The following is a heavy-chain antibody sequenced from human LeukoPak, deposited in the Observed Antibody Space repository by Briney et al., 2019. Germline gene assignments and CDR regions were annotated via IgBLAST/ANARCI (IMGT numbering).Heavy chain of an antibody. V-gene: IGHV4-59*01. J-gene: IGHJ4*02. Sequence: SETLSLTCTVSGGSISSYYCSWIRQPPRKGLGWSGYIYYSGSTNYNPSLKSRVTISVDTSKDQFFLKLSSVTAADTAVYYCAREGQDFWSGSRDYFDYWGQGTLVTVSS. CDR3: AREGQDFWSGSRDYFDY. CDR2: IYYSGST. CDR1: GGSISSYY. D-gene: IGHD3-3*01.